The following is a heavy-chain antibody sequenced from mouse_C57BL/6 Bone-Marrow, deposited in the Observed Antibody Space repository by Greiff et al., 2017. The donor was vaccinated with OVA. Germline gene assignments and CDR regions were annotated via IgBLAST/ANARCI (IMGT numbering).Heavy chain of an antibody. CDR3: ARDGSSYRYFDV. D-gene: IGHD1-1*01. J-gene: IGHJ1*03. V-gene: IGHV1-81*01. CDR1: GYTFTSYG. Sequence: VQLQQSGAELARPGASVKLSCKASGYTFTSYGISWVKQRPGQGLEWIGEIYPRSGNTYYNEKFKSKATLTVDKSSSTAYMQLSSLTSEDSAVYYCARDGSSYRYFDVWGTGTTVTVSS. CDR2: IYPRSGNT.